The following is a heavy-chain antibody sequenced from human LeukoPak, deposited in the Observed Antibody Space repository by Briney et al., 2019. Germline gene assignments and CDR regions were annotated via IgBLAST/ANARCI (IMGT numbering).Heavy chain of an antibody. V-gene: IGHV1-3*01. CDR2: INAGNGNT. CDR3: AREKGGLKYYFDY. J-gene: IGHJ4*02. CDR1: GYTFTSYA. Sequence: ASVKVSCKASGYTFTSYAMHWVRQAPGQRLEWMGWINAGNGNTKYSQKFQGRVTITRDTSASTAYMELSSLRSEDTAVYYCAREKGGLKYYFDYWGQGTLVTVSS. D-gene: IGHD3-16*01.